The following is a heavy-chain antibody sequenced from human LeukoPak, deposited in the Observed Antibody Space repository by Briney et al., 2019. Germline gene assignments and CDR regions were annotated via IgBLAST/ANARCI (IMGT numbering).Heavy chain of an antibody. J-gene: IGHJ4*02. CDR3: AKILWFGDSEALDY. CDR2: ISSGGNT. D-gene: IGHD3-10*01. V-gene: IGHV3-53*01. Sequence: GGSLRLSCAASGFTVSTNYMSWVRQAPGKGLEWVSVISSGGNTYYADSVKGRFTISRDNSKNTMYLQMNSLRAEDTAVYYCAKILWFGDSEALDYWGRGTLVTVSS. CDR1: GFTVSTNY.